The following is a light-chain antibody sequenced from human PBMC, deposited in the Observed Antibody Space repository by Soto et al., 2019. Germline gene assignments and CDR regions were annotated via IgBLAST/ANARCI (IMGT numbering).Light chain of an antibody. Sequence: QSVLTQPASVSGSPGQSITISCTGTSSDVGGYNSVSWYQQHPGKVPKLMIYDVSNRPSGVSDRFSGSKSANTASLAISGLQAEDEADYYCSSYTSSNTWVFGGGTKLTVL. CDR3: SSYTSSNTWV. CDR1: SSDVGGYNS. CDR2: DVS. V-gene: IGLV2-14*01. J-gene: IGLJ3*02.